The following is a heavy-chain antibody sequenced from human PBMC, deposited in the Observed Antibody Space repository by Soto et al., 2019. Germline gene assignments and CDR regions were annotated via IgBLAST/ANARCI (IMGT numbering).Heavy chain of an antibody. Sequence: GSVRLSCAASGFTFRTYCMTWVLQAPWKGLEWVANIKQDGNEKYYVDSVKGRFTISRDNAKNLLYLQMNSLRAEHTAVYYSARSIMASYGDHLDDWGQGTLVTVSS. D-gene: IGHD4-17*01. V-gene: IGHV3-7*01. CDR2: IKQDGNEK. J-gene: IGHJ4*02. CDR1: GFTFRTYC. CDR3: ARSIMASYGDHLDD.